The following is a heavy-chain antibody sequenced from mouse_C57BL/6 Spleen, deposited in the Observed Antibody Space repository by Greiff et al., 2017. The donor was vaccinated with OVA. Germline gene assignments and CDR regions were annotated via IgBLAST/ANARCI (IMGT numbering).Heavy chain of an antibody. V-gene: IGHV1-69*01. D-gene: IGHD1-1*01. CDR3: ARSGVGLNYYAMDY. CDR2: IDPSDSYT. J-gene: IGHJ4*01. CDR1: GYTFTSYW. Sequence: QVQLQQPGAELVMPGASVKLSCKASGYTFTSYWMHWVKQRPGQGLEWIGEIDPSDSYTNYNQKFKGKSTLTVDKSSSTAYMQLSSLTSEDSAVYYGARSGVGLNYYAMDYWGQGTSVTVSS.